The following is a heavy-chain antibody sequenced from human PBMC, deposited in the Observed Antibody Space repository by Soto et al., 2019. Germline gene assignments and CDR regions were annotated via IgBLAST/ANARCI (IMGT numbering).Heavy chain of an antibody. V-gene: IGHV4-59*08. D-gene: IGHD6-19*01. Sequence: SETLSLTFTVFGGSISRYYWSWIRQPPGKGLEWNGYIYYSGSTNYNPSLKSRVTISVDTSKNQFSLKLSSVTAADTAVYYCARSRGKQWLIHDYWGQGTLVTVSS. CDR1: GGSISRYY. CDR3: ARSRGKQWLIHDY. CDR2: IYYSGST. J-gene: IGHJ4*02.